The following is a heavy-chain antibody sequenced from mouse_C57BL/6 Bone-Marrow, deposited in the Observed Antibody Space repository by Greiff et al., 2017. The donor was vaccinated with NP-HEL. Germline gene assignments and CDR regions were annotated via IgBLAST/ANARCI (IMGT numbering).Heavy chain of an antibody. D-gene: IGHD2-1*01. CDR3: TTVGNPAWFAY. CDR1: GFNITDDY. CDR2: IDPENGDT. Sequence: EVQLQQSGAELVRPGASVKLSCTASGFNITDDYMHWVKQRPEQGLEWIGWIDPENGDTEYASKFQGKATITADTSSNTAYLQLSSLTSEDTAVYYCTTVGNPAWFAYWGQGTLVTVSA. J-gene: IGHJ3*01. V-gene: IGHV14-4*01.